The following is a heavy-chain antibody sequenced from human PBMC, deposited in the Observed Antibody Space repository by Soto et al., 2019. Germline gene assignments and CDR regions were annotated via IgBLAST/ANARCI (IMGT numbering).Heavy chain of an antibody. CDR1: GGTFSSYT. D-gene: IGHD2-15*01. V-gene: IGHV1-69*04. CDR2: IIPILGIA. Sequence: GASVKVSCKASGGTFSSYTISWVRQAPGQGLEWMGRIIPILGIANYAQKFQGRVTITADKSTSTAYMELSSLRSEDTAVYYCAKDQAAVGALVYGMDVWGQGTTVTVSS. CDR3: AKDQAAVGALVYGMDV. J-gene: IGHJ6*02.